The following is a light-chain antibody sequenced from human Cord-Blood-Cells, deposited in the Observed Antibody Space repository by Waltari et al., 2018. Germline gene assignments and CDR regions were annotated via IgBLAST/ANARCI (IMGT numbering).Light chain of an antibody. CDR3: QQSYSTPCT. V-gene: IGKV1-39*01. CDR2: AAS. CDR1: QSISSY. Sequence: DIQMTQSPSSLSASVGDRVTITCRARQSISSYLNWYQQKPGKAPKLLIYAASSLQIGVPSRCSGSGSGTDFTLTISSLQPEDVATYYCQQSYSTPCTFGQGTKLEIK. J-gene: IGKJ2*02.